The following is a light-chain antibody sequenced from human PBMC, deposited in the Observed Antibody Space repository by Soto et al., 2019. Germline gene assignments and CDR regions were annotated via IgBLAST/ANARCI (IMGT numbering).Light chain of an antibody. V-gene: IGLV7-46*01. Sequence: QAVVTQEPSLTVSPGGTVTLTCGSSTGAVTSGHYPYWFQQKPGQAPRTLIYDVSKRPSGVPDRFSGSKSGNTASLTISGLQAEDEADYYCCSYTGTYTWVFGGGTQLTVL. CDR2: DVS. CDR1: TGAVTSGHY. J-gene: IGLJ3*02. CDR3: CSYTGTYTWV.